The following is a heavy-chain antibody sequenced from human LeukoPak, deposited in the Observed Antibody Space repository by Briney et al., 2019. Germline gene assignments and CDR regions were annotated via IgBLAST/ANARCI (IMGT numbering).Heavy chain of an antibody. J-gene: IGHJ4*02. D-gene: IGHD5-12*01. CDR2: IKKDGSET. CDR1: GFTFSTSW. Sequence: GGSLRLSCAASGFTFSTSWMSWVRQVPGKGLEWVANIKKDGSETYHVDSVKGRFTISRDNAKNSLYLQMNSLRAEDTAMYYCARGRYSGTTYYFDYWGQGTLVTVSS. V-gene: IGHV3-7*03. CDR3: ARGRYSGTTYYFDY.